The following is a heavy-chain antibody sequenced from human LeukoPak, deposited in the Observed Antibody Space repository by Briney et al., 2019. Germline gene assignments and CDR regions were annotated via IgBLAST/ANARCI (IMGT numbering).Heavy chain of an antibody. CDR1: GGSISSYY. V-gene: IGHV4-59*01. CDR2: IYYSGST. J-gene: IGHJ6*02. CDR3: ARASDYYYYGMDV. Sequence: SETLSLTCTVSGGSISSYYWSWIRQPPGKGLEWIGYIYYSGSTNYNPSLKSRVTISVDTSKSQFSLKLSSVTAADTAVYYCARASDYYYYGMDVWGQGTTVTVSS.